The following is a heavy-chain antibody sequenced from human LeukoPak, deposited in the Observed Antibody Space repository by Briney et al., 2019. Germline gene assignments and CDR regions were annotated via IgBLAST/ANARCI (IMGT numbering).Heavy chain of an antibody. J-gene: IGHJ6*02. Sequence: ASVKVSCKASGYTFTSYDINWVRQATGQGLEWMGWMNPNSGNTGYAQKFQGRVTMTRNTSISTAYMELSSLRSEDTAVYYCARGRMRCLLWFGELFCGMDVWGQGTTVTVSS. CDR3: ARGRMRCLLWFGELFCGMDV. D-gene: IGHD3-10*01. CDR1: GYTFTSYD. CDR2: MNPNSGNT. V-gene: IGHV1-8*01.